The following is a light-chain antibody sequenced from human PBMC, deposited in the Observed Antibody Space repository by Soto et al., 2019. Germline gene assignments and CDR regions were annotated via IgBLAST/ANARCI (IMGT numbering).Light chain of an antibody. J-gene: IGKJ2*01. V-gene: IGKV1-5*03. CDR1: QSISSW. Sequence: DIQMTQSPSTLSASVGDRVTITCRASQSISSWLAWYQQKPGAAPKLLIYEASTLESGVPPRFSGSRSATEFTLTVSSLQPDDFATYYCQQYNDSFPFTFGQGTKLEI. CDR2: EAS. CDR3: QQYNDSFPFT.